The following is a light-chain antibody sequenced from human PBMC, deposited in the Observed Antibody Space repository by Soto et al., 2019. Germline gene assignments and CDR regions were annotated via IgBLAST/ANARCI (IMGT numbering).Light chain of an antibody. Sequence: DIQMTQSPSSVSASIGDRVTITCRASQGIGTWLAWYQQKPGKAPKLLIYAASKLQSGVPSRFSGSGSGTDFTLTISSLQSEDSATYYCQQANSFPPGFGRGTKVDIK. J-gene: IGKJ3*01. CDR1: QGIGTW. V-gene: IGKV1D-12*01. CDR3: QQANSFPPG. CDR2: AAS.